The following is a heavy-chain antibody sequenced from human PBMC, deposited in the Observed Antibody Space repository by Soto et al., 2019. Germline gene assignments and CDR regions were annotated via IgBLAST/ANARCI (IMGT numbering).Heavy chain of an antibody. Sequence: EVQLVESGGGLVQPGGSLRLSCAASGFTFSSYWMHWVRQAPGKGLVWVSRIKSDGSNINYADSVKGRFTISRDNAKNTLYLQMHSLRAEDTAIYYCARGGFASSGSCIQGDYWGQGTLVPVSS. CDR3: ARGGFASSGSCIQGDY. V-gene: IGHV3-74*01. D-gene: IGHD3-10*01. CDR2: IKSDGSNI. J-gene: IGHJ4*02. CDR1: GFTFSSYW.